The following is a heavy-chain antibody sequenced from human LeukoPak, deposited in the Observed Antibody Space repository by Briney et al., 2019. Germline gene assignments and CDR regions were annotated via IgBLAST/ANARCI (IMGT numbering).Heavy chain of an antibody. J-gene: IGHJ4*02. Sequence: GGSLRLSCAASGFIFSDYSMVWVRQAPGKGLEWVSYISSGGGVIHYADSVKGRFTTSRENAQNSLYLQMNSLRDEDTAVYYCARVGVGTWASSWDHWGQGTLVTVSS. CDR1: GFIFSDYS. D-gene: IGHD2-15*01. V-gene: IGHV3-48*02. CDR3: ARVGVGTWASSWDH. CDR2: ISSGGGVI.